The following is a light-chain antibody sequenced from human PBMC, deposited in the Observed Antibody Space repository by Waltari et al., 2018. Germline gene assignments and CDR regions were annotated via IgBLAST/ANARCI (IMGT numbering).Light chain of an antibody. Sequence: DIEMFQSPSTLSTSVGARLTITCRASQAITNYLHWYQQKPGKAPKLLISDITTLAKGVPSRFSGSGSGTEFTLTISSLQPEDFATYYCQQGNTYPYSFGQGTNVEI. J-gene: IGKJ2*03. CDR3: QQGNTYPYS. CDR2: DIT. CDR1: QAITNY. V-gene: IGKV1-17*01.